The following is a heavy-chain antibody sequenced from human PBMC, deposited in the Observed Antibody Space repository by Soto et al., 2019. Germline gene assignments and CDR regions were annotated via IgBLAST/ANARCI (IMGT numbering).Heavy chain of an antibody. J-gene: IGHJ4*02. V-gene: IGHV3-23*01. D-gene: IGHD3-10*01. CDR3: AKPSRITMVRGVIIPPPRTDY. CDR1: GFTFSSYA. CDR2: ISGSGGST. Sequence: EVQLLESGGGLVQPGGSLRLSCAASGFTFSSYAMSWVRQAPGKGLEWVSAISGSGGSTYYADSVKGRFTISRDNSKNMLYLQMNSLRAEDTAVYYCAKPSRITMVRGVIIPPPRTDYWGQGTLVTVSS.